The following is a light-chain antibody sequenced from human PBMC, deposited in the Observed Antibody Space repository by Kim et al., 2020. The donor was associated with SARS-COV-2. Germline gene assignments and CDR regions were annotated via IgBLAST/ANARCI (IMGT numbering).Light chain of an antibody. Sequence: GQRVTISCSVSGSNLGTNSVHWYQQFPGTAPEVLIYKNNQRPSGVPDRFSGSKSGTSASLAISGLQSEDEGDYYCAGWDDSLNAEVFGGGTKLTVL. V-gene: IGLV1-44*01. CDR1: GSNLGTNS. CDR2: KNN. CDR3: AGWDDSLNAEV. J-gene: IGLJ3*02.